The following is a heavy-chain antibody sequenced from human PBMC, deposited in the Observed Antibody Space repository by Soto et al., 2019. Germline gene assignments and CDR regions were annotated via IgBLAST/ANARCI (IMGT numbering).Heavy chain of an antibody. CDR2: LYDVDGS. CDR3: ATWHEREHAYDV. D-gene: IGHD1-1*01. Sequence: HGGSMRIACAASGLSVWCKKYVAWVRQAPGKGLEWVSALYDVDGSFYSDSVKGRFTTSSDSSKTTVYLQMNDLRPADTAVYYCATWHEREHAYDVWGQGTTVTVSS. J-gene: IGHJ3*01. V-gene: IGHV3-53*01. CDR1: GLSVWCKKY.